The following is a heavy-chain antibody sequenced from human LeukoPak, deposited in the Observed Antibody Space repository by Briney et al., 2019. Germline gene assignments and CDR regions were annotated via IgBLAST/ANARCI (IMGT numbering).Heavy chain of an antibody. Sequence: PSETLSLTCAVYGGSFSGYYWSWIRQPPGKGLEWIGEINHSGSTNYNPSLKSRVTISVDTSKNQFSPKLSSVTAADTAVYYCARAHDFWSGYYDYWGQGTLVTVSS. CDR3: ARAHDFWSGYYDY. V-gene: IGHV4-34*01. D-gene: IGHD3-3*01. CDR2: INHSGST. CDR1: GGSFSGYY. J-gene: IGHJ4*02.